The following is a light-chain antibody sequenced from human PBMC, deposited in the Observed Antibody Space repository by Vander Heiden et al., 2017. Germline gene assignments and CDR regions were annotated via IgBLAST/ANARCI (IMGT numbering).Light chain of an antibody. CDR2: DAS. Sequence: DIQMTQSPSSLSASVGERVTITCRASQDIRNYLNWYQQQPGKAPNLLIYDASDLETGVPSRFSGSGSGTDFTFTINSLRPEDTATYYCQYVDLPRLTFGQGTRVEIK. CDR1: QDIRNY. CDR3: QYVDLPRLT. J-gene: IGKJ5*01. V-gene: IGKV1-33*01.